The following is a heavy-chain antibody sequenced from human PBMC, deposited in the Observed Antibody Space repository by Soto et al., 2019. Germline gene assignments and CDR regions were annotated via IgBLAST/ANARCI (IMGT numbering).Heavy chain of an antibody. Sequence: QIQVVQSGAEVKKPGASVKVSCKASGYTFANYGLTWVRQAPGQGLEWVGLIRAWNGETDYAPKLRGRVTMTTDTSTSTAYMELRSLRTDDTAVYYCARERMTSVVTPGMAYWGQGTLVTVSS. D-gene: IGHD4-17*01. CDR3: ARERMTSVVTPGMAY. V-gene: IGHV1-18*04. CDR1: GYTFANYG. CDR2: IRAWNGET. J-gene: IGHJ4*02.